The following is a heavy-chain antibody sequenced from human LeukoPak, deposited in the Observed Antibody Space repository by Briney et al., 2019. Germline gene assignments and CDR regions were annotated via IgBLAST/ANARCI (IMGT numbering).Heavy chain of an antibody. D-gene: IGHD3-22*01. CDR1: GFTFSSYG. CDR3: ARDPLDYDSRVAYMDV. V-gene: IGHV3-48*01. CDR2: ISSSSSTI. Sequence: GSLRLSCAASGFTFSSYGMSWVRQAPGKGLEWVSYISSSSSTIYYADSVKGRFTISRDNAKNSLYLQMNSLRAEDTAVYYCARDPLDYDSRVAYMDVWGKGTTVTVSS. J-gene: IGHJ6*03.